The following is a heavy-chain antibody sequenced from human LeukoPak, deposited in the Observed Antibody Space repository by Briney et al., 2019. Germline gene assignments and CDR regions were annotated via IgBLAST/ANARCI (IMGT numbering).Heavy chain of an antibody. CDR2: ISAYNGNT. Sequence: ASVKVSCKASGYTFTSYGISWVRQAPGQGLEWMGWISAYNGNTNYAQKLQGRVTKTTDTSTSTAYMELRSLRSDDTAVYYCATAAGYYDSSARVSYYYYGMDVWGQGTTVTVSS. CDR1: GYTFTSYG. V-gene: IGHV1-18*01. J-gene: IGHJ6*02. D-gene: IGHD3-22*01. CDR3: ATAAGYYDSSARVSYYYYGMDV.